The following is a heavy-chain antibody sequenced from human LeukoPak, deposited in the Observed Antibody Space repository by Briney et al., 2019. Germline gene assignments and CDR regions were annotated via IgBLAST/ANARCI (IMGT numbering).Heavy chain of an antibody. CDR3: ARHERGSNDAFDI. J-gene: IGHJ3*02. CDR2: IKQDGSEK. CDR1: GFTFSSYW. D-gene: IGHD5-12*01. V-gene: IGHV3-7*01. Sequence: GGSLRLSCAASGFTFSSYWMSWVRQAPGKGLEWVANIKQDGSEKYYVDSVKGRFTISRDNAKNSLYLQMNSLRAEDTAVYYCARHERGSNDAFDIWGQGTMVTVSS.